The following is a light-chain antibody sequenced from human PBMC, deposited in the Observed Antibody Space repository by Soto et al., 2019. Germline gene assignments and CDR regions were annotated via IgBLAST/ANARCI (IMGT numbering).Light chain of an antibody. CDR1: QSVSSSY. Sequence: EIVLTQSPGTLSLSPGERATLSCRASQSVSSSYLAWYQQKPGQAPRLLIYGASSRATGIPDRFSGSGSGTAFTLTISRLEPEGFLVNYCQQYGTSPPYTFGQGTKLELK. V-gene: IGKV3-20*01. CDR3: QQYGTSPPYT. CDR2: GAS. J-gene: IGKJ2*01.